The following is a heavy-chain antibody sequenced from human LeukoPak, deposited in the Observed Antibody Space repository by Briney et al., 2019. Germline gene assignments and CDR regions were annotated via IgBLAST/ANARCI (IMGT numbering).Heavy chain of an antibody. V-gene: IGHV4-34*01. J-gene: IGHJ4*02. CDR1: GGSFSDDY. Sequence: PSETLSLTCAVYGGSFSDDYWSWIRQPPGKGLEWIGEFNHGGGTNYNPSLKSRVTMYIDTSKNQFFLKLSSVTAADTAMYYCAKSNGYGLIDYWGQGTLVTVSS. CDR2: FNHGGGT. D-gene: IGHD5-12*01. CDR3: AKSNGYGLIDY.